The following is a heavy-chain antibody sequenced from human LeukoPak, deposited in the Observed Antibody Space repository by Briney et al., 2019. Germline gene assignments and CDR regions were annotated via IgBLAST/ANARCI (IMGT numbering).Heavy chain of an antibody. V-gene: IGHV1-69*04. CDR1: GGTFSSYA. CDR2: IIPILGIA. CDR3: ARATTDYGDYEYYFDY. Sequence: SVKVSCKASGGTFSSYAISWVRQAPGQGLEWMGRIIPILGIANYAQKFQGRVTITADKSTSTAYMELSSLRSEDTAVYYCARATTDYGDYEYYFDYWGQGTLVTVSS. D-gene: IGHD4-17*01. J-gene: IGHJ4*02.